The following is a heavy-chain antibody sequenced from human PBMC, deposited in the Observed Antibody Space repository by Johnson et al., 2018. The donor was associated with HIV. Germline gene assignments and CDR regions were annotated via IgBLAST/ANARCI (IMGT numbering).Heavy chain of an antibody. Sequence: QVQLVESGGGVVQPGRSLRLSCAASGFTFSSYAMHWVRQAPGNGLEWVAVIGYDGSDKYYTDSVKGRFTISRDNSKNTLYLQMNSLRAEDTAVYYCAKDLGIVGAVHRTFDIWGQGTMVTVSS. CDR2: IGYDGSDK. D-gene: IGHD1-26*01. V-gene: IGHV3-30*04. CDR1: GFTFSSYA. J-gene: IGHJ3*02. CDR3: AKDLGIVGAVHRTFDI.